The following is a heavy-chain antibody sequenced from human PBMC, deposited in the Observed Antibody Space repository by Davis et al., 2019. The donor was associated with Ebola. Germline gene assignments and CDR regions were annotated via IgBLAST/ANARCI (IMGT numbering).Heavy chain of an antibody. CDR1: GFTFSSYG. CDR2: ISYDGSNK. J-gene: IGHJ6*02. V-gene: IGHV3-30*03. Sequence: PGGSLRLSCAASGFTFSSYGMHWVRQAPGKGLEWVAVISYDGSNKYYADSVKGRFTISRDNSKNTLYLQMNSLRAEDTAVYYCARLWAFDSSGYKRTSRYYYYYYGMDVWGQGTTVTVSS. D-gene: IGHD3-22*01. CDR3: ARLWAFDSSGYKRTSRYYYYYYGMDV.